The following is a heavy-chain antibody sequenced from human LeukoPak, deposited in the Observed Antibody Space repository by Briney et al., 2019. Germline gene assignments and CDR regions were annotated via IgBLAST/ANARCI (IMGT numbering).Heavy chain of an antibody. CDR1: GFIFNTYV. D-gene: IGHD3-10*01. CDR3: ARNHYGSGSYYTTQYYYYMDV. Sequence: PGGSLRLSCAASGFIFNTYVMHWVRQAPGKGLEWVSYISSSGSTIYYADSVKGRFTISRDNAKISLYLQMNSLRAEDTAVYYCARNHYGSGSYYTTQYYYYMDVWGKGTTVTISS. V-gene: IGHV3-48*03. J-gene: IGHJ6*03. CDR2: ISSSGSTI.